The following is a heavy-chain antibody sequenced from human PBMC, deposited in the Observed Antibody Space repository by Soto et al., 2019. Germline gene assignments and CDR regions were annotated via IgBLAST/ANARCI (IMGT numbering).Heavy chain of an antibody. V-gene: IGHV3-21*01. Sequence: EVQLVESGGGLVKPGGSLRLSCAASGFTFSSCSMNWVRQAPGKGLEWVSSISGDSNYIYDADSVKGRFTISRDNAKNSLYLYITSLRAEDTAVYYCARVPYGSGSAWYFDLWGRGTLVTVSS. CDR3: ARVPYGSGSAWYFDL. J-gene: IGHJ2*01. CDR1: GFTFSSCS. CDR2: ISGDSNYI. D-gene: IGHD6-19*01.